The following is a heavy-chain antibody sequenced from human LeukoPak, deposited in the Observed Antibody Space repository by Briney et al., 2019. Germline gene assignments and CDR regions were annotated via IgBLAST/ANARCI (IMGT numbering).Heavy chain of an antibody. D-gene: IGHD3-10*01. CDR3: ARQGVLWFGELSYYFDY. CDR1: GGSFSGYY. V-gene: IGHV4-34*01. J-gene: IGHJ4*02. CDR2: INHSGST. Sequence: SETLSLTCAVYGGSFSGYYWSWIRQPPGKGLEWIGEINHSGSTNYNPSLKSRVTISVDTSKNQFSLKLSSVTAADTAVYYCARQGVLWFGELSYYFDYWGQGTLVTVSS.